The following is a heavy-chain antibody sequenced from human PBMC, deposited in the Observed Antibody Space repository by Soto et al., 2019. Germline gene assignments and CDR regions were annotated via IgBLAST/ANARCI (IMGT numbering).Heavy chain of an antibody. CDR1: GGSISSYY. D-gene: IGHD3-10*01. CDR3: AREPLFSGWFDP. Sequence: SETLSLTCTVSGGSISSYYWSWIRQPPGKGLEWIGYIYYIGSTNYNPSLKSRVTISVDTSKNRFSLKPTSVTAADTAVYYCAREPLFSGWFDPWGQGTQVTVSS. V-gene: IGHV4-59*01. J-gene: IGHJ5*02. CDR2: IYYIGST.